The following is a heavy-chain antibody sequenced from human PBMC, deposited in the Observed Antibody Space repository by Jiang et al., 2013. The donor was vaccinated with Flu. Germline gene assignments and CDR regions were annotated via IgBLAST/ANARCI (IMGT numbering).Heavy chain of an antibody. D-gene: IGHD5-12*01. CDR3: AHRDQNXYSGYDY. CDR1: GFALTTTGVS. Sequence: KPTQTLTLTCTFSGFALTTTGVSVGWIRQPPGEALEWLALIYWDDDKRYRPSLKSRLTITKDTSRNQVVLTLTNLDPADTATYYCAHRDQNXYSGYDYWGQGTLVTVSS. V-gene: IGHV2-5*02. CDR2: IYWDDDK. J-gene: IGHJ4*02.